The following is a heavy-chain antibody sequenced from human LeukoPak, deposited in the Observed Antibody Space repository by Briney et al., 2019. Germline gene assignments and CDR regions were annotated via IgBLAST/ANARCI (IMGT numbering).Heavy chain of an antibody. J-gene: IGHJ3*02. V-gene: IGHV1-18*01. D-gene: IGHD6-13*01. Sequence: ASVKVSCKASGYTFTSYGISWVRQAPGQGLEWMGWISAYNGDTNYAQKLQGRVTMTTDTSTSTAYMELRSLRFDDTAVYYCAICLGWRGQQLDFYIWGQGTMVTVSS. CDR2: ISAYNGDT. CDR3: AICLGWRGQQLDFYI. CDR1: GYTFTSYG.